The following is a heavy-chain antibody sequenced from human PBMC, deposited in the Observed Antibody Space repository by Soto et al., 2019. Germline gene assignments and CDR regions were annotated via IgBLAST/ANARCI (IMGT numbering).Heavy chain of an antibody. CDR3: ARGPNALGHY. Sequence: QVQLVQSGAEVRKPGSSVKVSCKTSGGSFSSFHITWVRQAPGQGHEWMGRIIPILGITNYAQNFQGRVTTTADKSTNTAYMALNSLRSEDTAMYYGARGPNALGHYWGQVTLITVSS. V-gene: IGHV1-69*02. CDR1: GGSFSSFH. D-gene: IGHD2-8*01. CDR2: IIPILGIT. J-gene: IGHJ4*02.